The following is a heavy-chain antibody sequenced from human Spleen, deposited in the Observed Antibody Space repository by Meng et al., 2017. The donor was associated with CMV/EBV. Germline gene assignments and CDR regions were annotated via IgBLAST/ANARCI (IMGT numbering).Heavy chain of an antibody. CDR3: ARLVGAFGSLDF. V-gene: IGHV4-39*01. J-gene: IGHJ4*02. CDR1: GGSISSSSYF. D-gene: IGHD1-26*01. Sequence: VSGGSISSSSYFWAWIRQPPGRGLEWIGSISYTGTTYYNPSLKSRVTISVDTSKNQFSLKLSSVTAADTALHFCARLVGAFGSLDFWGQGALVTVSS. CDR2: ISYTGTT.